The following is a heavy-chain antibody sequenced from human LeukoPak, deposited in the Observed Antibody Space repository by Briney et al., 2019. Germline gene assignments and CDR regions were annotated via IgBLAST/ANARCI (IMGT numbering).Heavy chain of an antibody. CDR1: GGTFSSYA. Sequence: ASVKVSCKASGGTFSSYAISWVRQAPGQGLEWMGGIIPIFGTANYAQRFQGRVTITADESTSTAYMELSSLRSEDTAVYYCARGWELPLFLDYWGQGTLVTVSS. CDR3: ARGWELPLFLDY. J-gene: IGHJ4*02. V-gene: IGHV1-69*01. D-gene: IGHD1-26*01. CDR2: IIPIFGTA.